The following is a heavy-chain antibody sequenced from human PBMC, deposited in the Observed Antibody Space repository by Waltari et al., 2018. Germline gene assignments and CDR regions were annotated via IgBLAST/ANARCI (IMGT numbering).Heavy chain of an antibody. CDR3: ASQPHIAVAGT. CDR1: GGSFSGYY. J-gene: IGHJ4*02. Sequence: QVQLQQWGAGLLKPSETLSLTCAVYGGSFSGYYWSWIRQPPGKGLDWIGEINHSGGTTYNPSLKSRVTISVDTSKNQFSLKLSSVTAADTTVYYCASQPHIAVAGTWGQGTLVTVSS. CDR2: INHSGGT. D-gene: IGHD6-19*01. V-gene: IGHV4-34*01.